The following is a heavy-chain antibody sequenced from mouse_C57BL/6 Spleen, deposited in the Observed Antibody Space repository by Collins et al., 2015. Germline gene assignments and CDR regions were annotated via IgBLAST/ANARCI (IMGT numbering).Heavy chain of an antibody. Sequence: QVQLQQSGAELVRPGASVTLSCKASGYTFTDYEMHWVKQTPVRGLEWIGAIDPETVITAYNQKFKGKAILTADKSSSTAYMELRSLTSEDSAVYHCTRSEVFYYGRSPYYFDHWGQGTTLTVSS. CDR1: GYTFTDYE. J-gene: IGHJ2*01. D-gene: IGHD1-1*01. CDR3: TRSEVFYYGRSPYYFDH. CDR2: IDPETVIT. V-gene: IGHV1-15*01.